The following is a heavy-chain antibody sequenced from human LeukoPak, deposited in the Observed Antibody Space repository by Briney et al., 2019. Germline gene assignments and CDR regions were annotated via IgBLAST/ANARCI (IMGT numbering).Heavy chain of an antibody. CDR1: GGSISSGGYY. V-gene: IGHV4-61*08. CDR3: ARTTPSYYYYGMDV. CDR2: IYYSGST. J-gene: IGHJ6*02. Sequence: KPSETLSLTCTVSGGSISSGGYYWSWIRQHPGKGLEWIGYIYYSGSTYYNPSLKSRVTISVDTSKNQFSLKLSSVTAADTAVYYCARTTPSYYYYGMDVWGQGTTVTVSS. D-gene: IGHD2-15*01.